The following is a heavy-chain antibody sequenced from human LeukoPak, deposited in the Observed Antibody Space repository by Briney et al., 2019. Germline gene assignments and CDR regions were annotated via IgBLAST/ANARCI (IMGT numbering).Heavy chain of an antibody. J-gene: IGHJ3*02. CDR1: GGSISSSSYY. CDR2: IYYSGST. CDR3: ARDDPFWATRRGRAFDI. V-gene: IGHV4-39*02. D-gene: IGHD3-10*01. Sequence: SETLSLTCTVSGGSISSSSYYWGWIRQPPGKGLEWIGSIYYSGSTYYNPSLKSRVTISVDTSKNQFSLKLSSVTAADTAVYYCARDDPFWATRRGRAFDIWGQGTMVTVSS.